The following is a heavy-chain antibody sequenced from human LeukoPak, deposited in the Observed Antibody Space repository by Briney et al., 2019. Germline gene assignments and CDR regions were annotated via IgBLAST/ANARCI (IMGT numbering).Heavy chain of an antibody. Sequence: SETLSLTCAVYGGSFSGYYWSWIRQPPGKGLEWIGEINHSGSTNYNPSLKSRVTISVDTSKNQFSLKLSSVTAADTAVYYCARDRYCSGGSCAYDAFDIWGQGTMVAVSS. D-gene: IGHD2-15*01. J-gene: IGHJ3*02. V-gene: IGHV4-34*01. CDR1: GGSFSGYY. CDR2: INHSGST. CDR3: ARDRYCSGGSCAYDAFDI.